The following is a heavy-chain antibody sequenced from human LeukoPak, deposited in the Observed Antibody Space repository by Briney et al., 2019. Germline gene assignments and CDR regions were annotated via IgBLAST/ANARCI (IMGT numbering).Heavy chain of an antibody. J-gene: IGHJ5*02. D-gene: IGHD5-18*01. CDR2: IYYSGST. CDR1: GGSISSSSYY. CDR3: AIQPDPHLPAMVMEGGFDP. Sequence: SETLSLTCTVSGGSISSSSYYWGWIRQPPGKGLEWIGSIYYSGSTYYNPSLKSRVTISVDTSKNQFSLKLSSVTAADTAVYCCAIQPDPHLPAMVMEGGFDPWGQGTLVTVSS. V-gene: IGHV4-39*01.